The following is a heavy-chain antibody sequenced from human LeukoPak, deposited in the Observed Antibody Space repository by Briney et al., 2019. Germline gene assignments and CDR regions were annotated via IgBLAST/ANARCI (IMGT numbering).Heavy chain of an antibody. CDR2: IKQDGSEK. Sequence: PGGSLRLSCAASGFTFSSYWMSWVRQAPGKGLEWVANIKQDGSEKYYVDSVKGRFTISRDNAKNSLYLQMNSLRAEDTAVYYCATQGSGYSSGWFSGGYYYCYYYMDVWGKGTTVTVSS. CDR3: ATQGSGYSSGWFSGGYYYCYYYMDV. J-gene: IGHJ6*03. D-gene: IGHD6-19*01. CDR1: GFTFSSYW. V-gene: IGHV3-7*01.